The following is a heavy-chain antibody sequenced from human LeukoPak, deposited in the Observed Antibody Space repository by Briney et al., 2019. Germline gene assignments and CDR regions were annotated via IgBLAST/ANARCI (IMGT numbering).Heavy chain of an antibody. Sequence: GGSLRVSCAASGVTVSSNYMSGVRQAPGKGLERVSVIYSGGSTYYADSVKGRFTISRDNSKNTLYLQMHSLRAEDTAVYYCAGLTLTGWFDPWGQGTLVTVSS. CDR3: AGLTLTGWFDP. CDR1: GVTVSSNY. CDR2: IYSGGST. V-gene: IGHV3-53*01. D-gene: IGHD2-21*02. J-gene: IGHJ5*02.